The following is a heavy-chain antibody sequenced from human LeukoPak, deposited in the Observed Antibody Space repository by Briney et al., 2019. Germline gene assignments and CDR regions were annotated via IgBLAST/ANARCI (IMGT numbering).Heavy chain of an antibody. J-gene: IGHJ4*02. CDR1: GFTFSSHG. CDR2: IRNHGNDK. CDR3: ARDSDWAFDY. D-gene: IGHD2-21*01. Sequence: GGSLRLSCAASGFTFSSHGTHWVRQAPGKGLEWVTFIRNHGNDKYYADSVKGRFTFSRDNSKNTLYLQMNSLRPEDTAVYYCARDSDWAFDYWGQGILVTVSS. V-gene: IGHV3-30*02.